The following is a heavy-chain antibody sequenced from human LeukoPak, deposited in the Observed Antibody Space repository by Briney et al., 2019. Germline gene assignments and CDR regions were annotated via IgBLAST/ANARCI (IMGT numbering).Heavy chain of an antibody. CDR1: GGSINTPNYY. V-gene: IGHV4-39*07. D-gene: IGHD6-19*01. J-gene: IGHJ3*02. CDR2: IYHSGST. CDR3: AREVSVAGDAFDI. Sequence: SETLSLTCTVSGGSINTPNYYWGWVRQPPGKGLEWIGEIYHSGSTNYNPSLKSRVTISVDKSKNQFSLKLSSVTAADTAVYYCAREVSVAGDAFDIWGQGTMVTVSS.